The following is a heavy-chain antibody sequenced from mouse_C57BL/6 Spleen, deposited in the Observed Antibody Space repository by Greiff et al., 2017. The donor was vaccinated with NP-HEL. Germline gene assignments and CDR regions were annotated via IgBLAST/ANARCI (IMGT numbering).Heavy chain of an antibody. CDR2: IYPSDSET. CDR1: GYTFTSYW. D-gene: IGHD1-1*01. CDR3: AREDYYGSRFDY. Sequence: VQLQQSGAELVRPGSSVKLSCKASGYTFTSYWMDWVKQRPGQGLEWIGNIYPSDSETHYNQKFKDKATLTVDKSSSTAYMQLSSLTSEDSAVYYCAREDYYGSRFDYWGQGTTLTVSS. J-gene: IGHJ2*01. V-gene: IGHV1-61*01.